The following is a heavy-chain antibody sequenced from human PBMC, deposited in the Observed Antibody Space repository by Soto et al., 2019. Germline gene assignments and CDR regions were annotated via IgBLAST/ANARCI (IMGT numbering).Heavy chain of an antibody. J-gene: IGHJ6*02. CDR2: IGTAGDT. CDR3: AREPGYYGMDV. V-gene: IGHV3-13*01. CDR1: GFTFSSYD. Sequence: EVQLVESGGGLVQPGGSLRLSCAASGFTFSSYDMHWVRQATGKGLEWVSAIGTAGDTYYPGSVKGRFTISRENAKNSLYLQMNSLRAEDTAVYYCAREPGYYGMDVWGPGTTVTGSS.